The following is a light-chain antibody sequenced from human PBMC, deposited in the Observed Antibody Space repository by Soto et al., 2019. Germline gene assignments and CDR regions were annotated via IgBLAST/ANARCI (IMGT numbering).Light chain of an antibody. CDR2: GAS. Sequence: RVLTQSPGTLSLYTGERATLSCRASQSVSSSYLAWYQQKPGQAPRLLIYGASSRATGIPDRFSGSGSGTDFTLTISRLEPEDFAVYYCQQYGSSPQTFGQGTKVAIK. CDR3: QQYGSSPQT. V-gene: IGKV3-20*01. CDR1: QSVSSSY. J-gene: IGKJ1*01.